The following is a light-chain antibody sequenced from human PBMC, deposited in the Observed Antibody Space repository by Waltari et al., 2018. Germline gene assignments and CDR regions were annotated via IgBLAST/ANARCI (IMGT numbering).Light chain of an antibody. J-gene: IGLJ7*01. Sequence: QSVLTQPPSVSAAPGQRVTISCSGGHSNIGNNYVSWYRQFPGTAPKLPIYEDSERPSGVPGRFSGSKSGTSVTLDITGLQAGDEADYYCGTWDSSLSGAVFGGGTHLTVL. CDR3: GTWDSSLSGAV. V-gene: IGLV1-51*02. CDR2: EDS. CDR1: HSNIGNNY.